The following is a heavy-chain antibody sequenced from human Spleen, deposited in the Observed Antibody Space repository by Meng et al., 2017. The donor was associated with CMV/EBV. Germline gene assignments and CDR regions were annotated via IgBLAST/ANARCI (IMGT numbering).Heavy chain of an antibody. V-gene: IGHV3-23*01. CDR1: GFIFSNYA. CDR3: AKRGDGSGSAFDY. Sequence: VASGFIFSNYAMYWVRQAPGKGLDWVSAITGSGDSTYYADSVKGRFTISRDNSKNTFFLQMSSLRAEDMAVYYCAKRGDGSGSAFDYWGRGTLVTVSS. CDR2: ITGSGDST. D-gene: IGHD3-10*01. J-gene: IGHJ4*02.